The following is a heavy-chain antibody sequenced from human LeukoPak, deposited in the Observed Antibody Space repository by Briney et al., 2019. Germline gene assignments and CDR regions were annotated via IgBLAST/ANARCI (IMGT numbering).Heavy chain of an antibody. V-gene: IGHV1-69*05. D-gene: IGHD3-22*01. Sequence: GSSVKVSCKASGGTFSSYAISWVRQAPGQGLEWMGGIIPIFGTANYAQKFQGRVTITTDESTSTAYMELSSLRSEDTAVYYCARDRIKYDSSGYYENWGQGTLVTVSS. J-gene: IGHJ4*02. CDR1: GGTFSSYA. CDR3: ARDRIKYDSSGYYEN. CDR2: IIPIFGTA.